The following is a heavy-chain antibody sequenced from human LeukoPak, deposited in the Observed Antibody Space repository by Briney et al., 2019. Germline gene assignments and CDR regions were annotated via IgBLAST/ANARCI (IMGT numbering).Heavy chain of an antibody. CDR1: RFTFSSYS. J-gene: IGHJ5*02. CDR3: VRDSHDFWSGGFDP. V-gene: IGHV3-21*01. Sequence: GGSLRLSCAASRFTFSSYSMNWVRQAPGKGLEWVSSISSSSSYIYYADSVKGRFTISRDNAKNSLYLQMNSLRAEETAVYYCVRDSHDFWSGGFDPWGQGTLVTVSS. CDR2: ISSSSSYI. D-gene: IGHD3-3*01.